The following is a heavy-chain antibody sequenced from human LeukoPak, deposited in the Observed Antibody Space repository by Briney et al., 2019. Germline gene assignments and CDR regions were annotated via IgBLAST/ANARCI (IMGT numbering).Heavy chain of an antibody. CDR2: MNPNSGNT. J-gene: IGHJ5*02. CDR1: GYTFTSYD. CDR3: ARGVTMVRGVIITDWFDP. Sequence: GASVKVSCKASGYTFTSYDINWVRQATGQGLEWMEWMNPNSGNTGYAQKFQGRVTMTRNTSISTAYMELSSLRSEDTAVYYCARGVTMVRGVIITDWFDPWGQGTLVIVSS. V-gene: IGHV1-8*01. D-gene: IGHD3-10*01.